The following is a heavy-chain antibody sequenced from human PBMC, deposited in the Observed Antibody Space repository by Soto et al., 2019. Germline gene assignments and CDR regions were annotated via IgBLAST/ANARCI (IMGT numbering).Heavy chain of an antibody. J-gene: IGHJ5*02. V-gene: IGHV3-30-3*01. CDR1: GFTFSSYA. CDR3: ASKGGINYYGSGGDLYNWFDP. CDR2: ISYDGSNK. Sequence: GGSLRLSCAASGFTFSSYAMHWVRQAPGKGLEWVAVISYDGSNKYYADSVKGRFTISRDNSKNTLYLQMNSLRAEDTAVYYCASKGGINYYGSGGDLYNWFDPWGQGTLVTVSS. D-gene: IGHD3-10*01.